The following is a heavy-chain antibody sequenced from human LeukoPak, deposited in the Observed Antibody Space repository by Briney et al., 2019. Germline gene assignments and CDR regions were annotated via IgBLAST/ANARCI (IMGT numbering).Heavy chain of an antibody. CDR3: ARERSSWYYLDY. Sequence: PSETLSLTCTVSGGSISSSSYYWGWIRQPPGKGLEWIGYIYYSGSTYYNPSLKSRVTISVDTSKNQFSLQLSSVTPEDTAVYFCARERSSWYYLDYWGQGMLVTVSS. CDR2: IYYSGST. J-gene: IGHJ4*02. V-gene: IGHV4-39*02. CDR1: GGSISSSSYY. D-gene: IGHD6-13*01.